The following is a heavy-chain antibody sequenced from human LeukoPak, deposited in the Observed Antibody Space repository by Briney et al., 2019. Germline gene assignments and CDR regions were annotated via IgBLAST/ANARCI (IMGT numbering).Heavy chain of an antibody. Sequence: SETLSLTCTVSGGSINSNYWNWLRQPAGKGLEWIGRIYSSGSTSYKPSLKSRVTMSVDTSKNQFSLQLSSVTAADTAVYYCAREYYDYVWGGYRPYYFDYWGQGTLVTVSS. D-gene: IGHD3-16*02. CDR3: AREYYDYVWGGYRPYYFDY. J-gene: IGHJ4*02. V-gene: IGHV4-4*07. CDR1: GGSINSNY. CDR2: IYSSGST.